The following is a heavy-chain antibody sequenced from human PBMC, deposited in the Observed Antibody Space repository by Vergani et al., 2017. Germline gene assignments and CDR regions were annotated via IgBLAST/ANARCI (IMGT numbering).Heavy chain of an antibody. CDR1: GFTFSSYA. V-gene: IGHV3-30-3*01. CDR2: ISYDGSNK. CDR3: ARGEYSGSPGRNHHFDY. Sequence: QVQLVESGGGVVQPGRSLRLSCAASGFTFSSYAMHWVRQAPGKGMEWVTVISYDGSNKYYADSVKGRFTISRDNSKNTLYLQMNSLRAEDTAVYYCARGEYSGSPGRNHHFDYWGQGTLVTVSS. D-gene: IGHD1-26*01. J-gene: IGHJ4*02.